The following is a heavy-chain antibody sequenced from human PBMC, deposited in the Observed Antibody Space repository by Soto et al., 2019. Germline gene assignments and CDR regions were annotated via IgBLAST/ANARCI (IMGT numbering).Heavy chain of an antibody. J-gene: IGHJ3*02. CDR1: GYTFTNYA. D-gene: IGHD2-2*01. V-gene: IGHV1-3*01. CDR2: INAGNGNT. Sequence: QVQLVQSGAEVKKPGASVKVSCKASGYTFTNYATHWVRQAPGQRPEWMGWINAGNGNTKFSQRFQGRVTITRDTSANIAYMELSSLTSEDTAVYYCARAGFCSTTSCSDAFDIWGQGTMVTVSS. CDR3: ARAGFCSTTSCSDAFDI.